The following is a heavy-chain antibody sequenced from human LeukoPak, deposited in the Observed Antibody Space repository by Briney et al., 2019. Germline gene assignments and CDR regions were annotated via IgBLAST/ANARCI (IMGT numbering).Heavy chain of an antibody. CDR3: AKNPADYYDSSGSHMDV. J-gene: IGHJ6*03. CDR2: ISGSGGST. CDR1: GFTFSSYA. D-gene: IGHD3-22*01. V-gene: IGHV3-23*01. Sequence: GGSLRLSCAASGFTFSSYAMSWVRQAPGKGLEWVSAISGSGGSTYYADSVKGRFTISRDNSKNTLYLQMNSLRAEDTAVYYCAKNPADYYDSSGSHMDVWGKGTTVTVSS.